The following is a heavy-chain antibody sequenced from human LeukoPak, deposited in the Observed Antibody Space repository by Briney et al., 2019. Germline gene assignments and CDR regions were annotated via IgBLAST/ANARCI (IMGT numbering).Heavy chain of an antibody. D-gene: IGHD2-21*01. V-gene: IGHV3-21*01. CDR1: GFTFSSYS. Sequence: PGGPLRLSCAASGFTFSSYSMNWVRQAPGKGPEWVSSISSSSYIYYADSVKGRFTISRDNAKNSLYLQMNSLRAEDTAVYYCARSDGFDYWGQGTLVTVSS. CDR3: ARSDGFDY. CDR2: ISSSSYI. J-gene: IGHJ4*02.